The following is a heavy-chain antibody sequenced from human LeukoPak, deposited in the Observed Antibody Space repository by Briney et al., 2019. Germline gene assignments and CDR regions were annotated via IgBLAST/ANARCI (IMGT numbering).Heavy chain of an antibody. J-gene: IGHJ6*03. V-gene: IGHV3-48*03. CDR3: ARVRGTGYMDV. CDR1: GFIFSSYE. D-gene: IGHD1-1*01. Sequence: GGSLRLSCAASGFIFSSYEMNWVRQAPGKGLEWVSYISSSGSAIYSADSVKGRSTISRANAKNSLYLQMNSLRAEDTAVYYCARVRGTGYMDVWGKGTTVTISS. CDR2: ISSSGSAI.